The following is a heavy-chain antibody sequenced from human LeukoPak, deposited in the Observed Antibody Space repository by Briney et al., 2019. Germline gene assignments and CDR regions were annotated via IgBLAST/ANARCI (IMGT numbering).Heavy chain of an antibody. CDR1: GFTISSNY. J-gene: IGHJ4*02. CDR2: IYSGGST. CDR3: ASSAYSYYFDC. V-gene: IGHV3-66*01. Sequence: GGSLRLSCAASGFTISSNYLNWVRQAQGKGLEWVSVIYSGGSTYYPDSVKGRFTISRDNSKNTLFLQMNSLRAEDTAVYYCASSAYSYYFDCWGQGTLVTVSS. D-gene: IGHD3-22*01.